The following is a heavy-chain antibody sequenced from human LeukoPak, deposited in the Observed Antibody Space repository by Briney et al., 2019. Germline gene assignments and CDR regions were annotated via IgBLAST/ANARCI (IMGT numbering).Heavy chain of an antibody. CDR2: MNPNSGNT. J-gene: IGHJ4*02. CDR1: GYSFTTHG. CDR3: ARGCEGHYYDSSGLNN. Sequence: GASVKVSCKASGYSFTTHGISWVRQAPGQGLEWMGWMNPNSGNTGYAQKFQGRVTMTRNTSISTAYMELSSLRSEDTAVYYCARGCEGHYYDSSGLNNWGQGTLVTVSS. V-gene: IGHV1-8*02. D-gene: IGHD3-22*01.